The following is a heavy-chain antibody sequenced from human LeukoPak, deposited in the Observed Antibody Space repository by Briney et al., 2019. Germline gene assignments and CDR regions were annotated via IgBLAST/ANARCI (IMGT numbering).Heavy chain of an antibody. D-gene: IGHD3-22*01. CDR2: IDDSGFNT. J-gene: IGHJ4*02. CDR3: ARDFHYYDSRWPPNFDY. CDR1: GFTFSSSA. Sequence: GGSLRLSCAASGFTFSSSAMTWVRQTPGKGLEWVSAIDDSGFNTYYADSVKGRFTISRDNSKNTLYLQMNSLRAEDTAVYYCARDFHYYDSRWPPNFDYWGQGTLVTVSS. V-gene: IGHV3-23*01.